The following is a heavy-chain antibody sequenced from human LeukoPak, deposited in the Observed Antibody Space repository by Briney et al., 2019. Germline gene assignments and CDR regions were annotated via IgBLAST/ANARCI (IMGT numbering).Heavy chain of an antibody. V-gene: IGHV3-11*01. CDR3: ASGPSAYYYGSGGRNY. Sequence: PGGSLRLSCAASGFTFSDYYMTWIRRAPGKGLEWVSYISSNGNTIYYADSVKGRFTVSRDNAKNSLYLQMNSLRAEDTALYFCASGPSAYYYGSGGRNYWGQGPLVTVSS. CDR2: ISSNGNTI. D-gene: IGHD3-10*01. J-gene: IGHJ4*02. CDR1: GFTFSDYY.